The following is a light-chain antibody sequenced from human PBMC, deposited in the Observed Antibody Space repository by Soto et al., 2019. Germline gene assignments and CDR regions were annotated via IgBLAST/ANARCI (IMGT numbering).Light chain of an antibody. V-gene: IGKV1-12*01. CDR1: QGIGSW. J-gene: IGKJ4*01. Sequence: IQMTQSPSSVSASVGDTVTITCRANQGIGSWLAWYHQIPGKAPKLLIYSASSLQSGTPSRFTGRGSGAAFTLTITNLQPEDVGVYHCQQASSFPLTFGGGTKVEIK. CDR3: QQASSFPLT. CDR2: SAS.